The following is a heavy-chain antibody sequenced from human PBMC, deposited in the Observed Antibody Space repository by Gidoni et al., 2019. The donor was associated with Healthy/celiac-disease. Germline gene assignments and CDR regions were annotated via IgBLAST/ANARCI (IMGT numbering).Heavy chain of an antibody. D-gene: IGHD2-8*01. V-gene: IGHV1-2*02. J-gene: IGHJ6*02. Sequence: QVQLVQSGAEVKKPGASVKVSCKASGYTFTGYYMHCVRQAPGQGLEWMGWINPNSGGTNYAQKFQGRVTMTRDTSISTAYMELSRLRSDDTAVYYCARMLTYAPDRTAYYYYYGMDVWGQGTTVTVSS. CDR2: INPNSGGT. CDR1: GYTFTGYY. CDR3: ARMLTYAPDRTAYYYYYGMDV.